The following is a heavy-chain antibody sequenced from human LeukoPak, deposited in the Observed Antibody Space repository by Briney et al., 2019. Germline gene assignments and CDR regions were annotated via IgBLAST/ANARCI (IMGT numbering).Heavy chain of an antibody. CDR1: GYTLTYLS. Sequence: ASVNVSCKVSGYTLTYLSMHWVRQSPGKGLEWMGGFDPEDIETVYAQRVQGRVTMTEDTSTDTAYMELSSLTSEDTAVYYCATHSGSYFLYWGQGTLVTVSS. J-gene: IGHJ4*02. CDR2: FDPEDIET. D-gene: IGHD1-26*01. V-gene: IGHV1-24*01. CDR3: ATHSGSYFLY.